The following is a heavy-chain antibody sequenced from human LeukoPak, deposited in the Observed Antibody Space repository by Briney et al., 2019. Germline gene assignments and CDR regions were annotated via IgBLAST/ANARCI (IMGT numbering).Heavy chain of an antibody. CDR3: ARDYGYGDYYRWFDP. CDR1: GGSISSGDYY. D-gene: IGHD4-17*01. J-gene: IGHJ5*02. V-gene: IGHV4-30-4*01. Sequence: SQTLSLTCTVSGGSISSGDYYWSWIRQPPGKGLEWIGYICYSGSTYYNPSLKSRVTISVDTSKNQFSLKLSSVTAADTAVYYCARDYGYGDYYRWFDPWGQGTLVTVSS. CDR2: ICYSGST.